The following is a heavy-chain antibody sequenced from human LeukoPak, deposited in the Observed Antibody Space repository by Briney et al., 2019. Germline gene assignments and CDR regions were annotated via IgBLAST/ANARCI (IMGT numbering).Heavy chain of an antibody. CDR3: ARGTFRGWYGGH. V-gene: IGHV4-61*02. J-gene: IGHJ4*02. D-gene: IGHD6-19*01. Sequence: TSETLSLTCTVSGGSISSGSYYWSWIRQPAGKGLEWIGRIYTSGSTNYNPSLKSRVTISVDTSKNQFSLKLSSVTAADTAVYYCARGTFRGWYGGHWGQGTLVTVSS. CDR2: IYTSGST. CDR1: GGSISSGSYY.